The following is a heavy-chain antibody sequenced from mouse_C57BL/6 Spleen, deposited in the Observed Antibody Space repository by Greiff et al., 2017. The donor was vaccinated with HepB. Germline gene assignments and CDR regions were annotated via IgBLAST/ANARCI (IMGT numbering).Heavy chain of an antibody. J-gene: IGHJ2*01. CDR2: IDPSDSYT. Sequence: QVQLKQPGAELVMPGASVKLSCKASGYTFTSYWMHWVKQRPGQGLEWIGEIDPSDSYTNYNQKFKGKSTLTVDKSSSTAYMQLSSLTSEDSAVYYCARPLWGIRGYYDYWGHGTTLTVSS. CDR1: GYTFTSYW. CDR3: ARPLWGIRGYYDY. D-gene: IGHD1-1*01. V-gene: IGHV1-69*01.